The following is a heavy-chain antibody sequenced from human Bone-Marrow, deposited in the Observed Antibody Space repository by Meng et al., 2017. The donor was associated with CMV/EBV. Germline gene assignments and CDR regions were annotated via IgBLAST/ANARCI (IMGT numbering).Heavy chain of an antibody. CDR3: VRNKLSDYCSSSSCYSYGMDV. CDR1: GFTLSTFN. J-gene: IGHJ6*02. CDR2: MTSTSSDL. Sequence: GESLKISCAASGFTLSTFNMDWVRQAPGKGLEWVSSMTSTSSDLYYADSVKGRFTISRDNAKNSLYLQMNSLRAEDTAVYYCVRNKLSDYCSSSSCYSYGMDVWGQGTTVTVSS. D-gene: IGHD2-2*01. V-gene: IGHV3-21*06.